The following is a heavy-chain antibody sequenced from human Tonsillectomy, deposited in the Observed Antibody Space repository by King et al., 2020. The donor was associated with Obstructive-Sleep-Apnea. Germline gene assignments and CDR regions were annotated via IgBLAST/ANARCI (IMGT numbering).Heavy chain of an antibody. CDR2: IYYSGST. CDR1: GGSVSSGSYY. V-gene: IGHV4-61*01. J-gene: IGHJ4*02. Sequence: VQLQESGPGLVKPSETLSLTCTVSGGSVSSGSYYWSWLRQPPGKGLEWIGYIYYSGSTNYNPSLKSRVTISLDTSKNQFSLKLTSVTAADTAVYYCARERGMIRTFGSWGQGTLVTVSS. CDR3: ARERGMIRTFGS. D-gene: IGHD3-10*01.